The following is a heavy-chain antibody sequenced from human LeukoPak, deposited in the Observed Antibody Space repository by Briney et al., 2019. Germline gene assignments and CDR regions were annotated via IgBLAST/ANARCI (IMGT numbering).Heavy chain of an antibody. CDR1: GGSISNYY. CDR2: ISDSGTT. CDR3: ARDFMVRGDQVNYYYYYMDV. Sequence: SETLSLTCTVSGGSISNYYWSWIRQPPGKGLEWIGYISDSGTTNYNPSLKSRVTTSPDTSKNQFSLQLRSVTAADTAVYYCARDFMVRGDQVNYYYYYMDVWGTGATITVSS. V-gene: IGHV4-59*01. J-gene: IGHJ6*03. D-gene: IGHD3-10*01.